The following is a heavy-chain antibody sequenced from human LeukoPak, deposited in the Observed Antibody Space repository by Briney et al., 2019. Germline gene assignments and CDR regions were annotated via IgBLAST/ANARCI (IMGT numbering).Heavy chain of an antibody. D-gene: IGHD3-22*01. CDR1: GYTFTSYG. CDR3: ARTYYDSSGPDWFDP. J-gene: IGHJ5*02. V-gene: IGHV1-18*01. CDR2: ISAYNGNT. Sequence: ASVKVSCKASGYTFTSYGISWVRQAPGQGLEWMGWISAYNGNTNYAQKLQGRVTMTTDTSTSTVYMELSSLRSEDTAVYYCARTYYDSSGPDWFDPWGQGTLVTVSS.